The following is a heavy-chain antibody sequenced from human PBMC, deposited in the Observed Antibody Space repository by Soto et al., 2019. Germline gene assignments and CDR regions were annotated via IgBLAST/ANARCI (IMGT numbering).Heavy chain of an antibody. J-gene: IGHJ4*02. CDR1: GGSINSGGYY. CDR3: ARGYRQAGYSSSWVFDY. D-gene: IGHD6-13*01. V-gene: IGHV4-31*03. CDR2: MYYSGST. Sequence: QVQLRESGPGLVKPSQTLSLTCTVSGGSINSGGYYWNWIRQHPGKGLEWIGYMYYSGSTYYNPFLRCRVIISADTSENHFSLKRSSVTAADTAVSFCARGYRQAGYSSSWVFDYWGQGTLVNVSS.